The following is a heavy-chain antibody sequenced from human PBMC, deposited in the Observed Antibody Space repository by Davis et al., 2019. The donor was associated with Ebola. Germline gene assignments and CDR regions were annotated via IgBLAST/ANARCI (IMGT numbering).Heavy chain of an antibody. CDR1: GYTFTSYD. Sequence: ASVKVSCKASGYTFTSYDINWVRQATGQGLEWMGWINAGNGNTKYSQKFQGRVTITRDTSASTAYMELSSLRSEDTAVYYCAVYSSSSPRDYWGQGTLVTVSS. V-gene: IGHV1-3*01. D-gene: IGHD6-6*01. CDR3: AVYSSSSPRDY. CDR2: INAGNGNT. J-gene: IGHJ4*02.